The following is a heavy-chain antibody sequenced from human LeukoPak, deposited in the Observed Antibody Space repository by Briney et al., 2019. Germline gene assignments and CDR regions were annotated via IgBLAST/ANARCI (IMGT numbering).Heavy chain of an antibody. D-gene: IGHD3-3*01. CDR2: IYYSGST. J-gene: IGHJ4*02. CDR1: RGPISSHY. V-gene: IGHV4-59*11. Sequence: SETLSLTCTVSRGPISSHYWSWIRQPPGKGLEWIGYIYYSGSTNYNPSLKSRVTISVDTSKNQFSLKLSSVTAADTAVYYCARGRAYYDFWSGYYPFDYWGQGTLVTVSS. CDR3: ARGRAYYDFWSGYYPFDY.